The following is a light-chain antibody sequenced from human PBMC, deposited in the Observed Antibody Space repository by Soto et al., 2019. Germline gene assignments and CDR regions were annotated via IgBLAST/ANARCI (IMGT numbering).Light chain of an antibody. J-gene: IGKJ1*01. Sequence: DIQMTQYPSTLSASVGDRVTITCRASQSISSWFAWYQQKPGKAPKLLIYDASSLESGVPSRFSGSGSGTEFTLTISSLQPDDFATYYCQQYNSYSQTWTFGQGTKVDI. V-gene: IGKV1-5*01. CDR3: QQYNSYSQTWT. CDR2: DAS. CDR1: QSISSW.